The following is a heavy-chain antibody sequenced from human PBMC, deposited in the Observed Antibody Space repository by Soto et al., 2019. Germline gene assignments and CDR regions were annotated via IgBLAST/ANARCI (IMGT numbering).Heavy chain of an antibody. J-gene: IGHJ4*02. V-gene: IGHV3-30*18. Sequence: QVQLVESGGGVVQPGRSLRLSCAASGFTFSSYGMHWVRQAPGKGLKWVAVISYDGSNKYYADSVKGRFTISRDNSKNTLYLQMNSLRAEDTAVYYCAKDGGGSSPFDYWGQGTLVTVSS. CDR2: ISYDGSNK. CDR1: GFTFSSYG. D-gene: IGHD1-26*01. CDR3: AKDGGGSSPFDY.